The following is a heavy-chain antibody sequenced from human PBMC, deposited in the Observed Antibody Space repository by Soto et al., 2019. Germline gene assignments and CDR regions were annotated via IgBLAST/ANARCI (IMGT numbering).Heavy chain of an antibody. J-gene: IGHJ6*02. CDR1: GFTVSSNY. CDR3: AREYSYGYYYYYAMDV. CDR2: IYSGGST. Sequence: EVQLVESGGGLIQPGGSLRLSCAASGFTVSSNYMSWVRQAPGKGLVWVSVIYSGGSTYYADSVKGRFTISRDNSKNTLYLQMNSLRAEDTAVYYCAREYSYGYYYYYAMDVWGQGTTVTVSS. V-gene: IGHV3-53*01. D-gene: IGHD5-18*01.